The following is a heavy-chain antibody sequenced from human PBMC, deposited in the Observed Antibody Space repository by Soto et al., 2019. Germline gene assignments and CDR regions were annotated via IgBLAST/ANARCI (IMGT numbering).Heavy chain of an antibody. Sequence: GGSLSLSCAASGFTFSSYAMSWVRQAPGKGLEWVSAISGSGGSTYYADSVKGRFTISRDNSKNTLYLQMNSLRAEDTAVYFCAKQMGTWVDTAIDVWGQGTQVTVSS. J-gene: IGHJ4*02. V-gene: IGHV3-23*01. CDR2: ISGSGGST. CDR3: AKQMGTWVDTAIDV. CDR1: GFTFSSYA. D-gene: IGHD1-1*01.